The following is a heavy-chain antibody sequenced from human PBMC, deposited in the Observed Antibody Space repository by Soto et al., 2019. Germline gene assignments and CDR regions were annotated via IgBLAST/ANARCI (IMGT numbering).Heavy chain of an antibody. Sequence: QTGGSLRLSCAASGFPFSSYVMSWVRQAPGKGLEWVSGISGGGSNTFYATSVKGRFTISRDNSKNTLFLQMNNVGAEDTAIYYCAKDSNKYSSSLRGRYFDYWGQGIGVTVSS. CDR3: AKDSNKYSSSLRGRYFDY. CDR1: GFPFSSYV. D-gene: IGHD4-4*01. CDR2: ISGGGSNT. V-gene: IGHV3-23*01. J-gene: IGHJ4*02.